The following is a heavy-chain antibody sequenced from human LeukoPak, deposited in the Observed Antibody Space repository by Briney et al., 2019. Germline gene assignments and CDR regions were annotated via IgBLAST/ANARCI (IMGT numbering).Heavy chain of an antibody. CDR1: GFSISNYG. CDR3: ARGPRSDNFY. D-gene: IGHD1-1*01. CDR2: INQDGSEK. J-gene: IGHJ4*02. Sequence: GGSLRLSCAGSGFSISNYGMNWVRQAPGRGLEWVATINQDGSEKYYVDSLKGRFTISRDNAKNSLYLQMNSLRVEDTAVYYCARGPRSDNFYWGQGTLVTVSS. V-gene: IGHV3-7*04.